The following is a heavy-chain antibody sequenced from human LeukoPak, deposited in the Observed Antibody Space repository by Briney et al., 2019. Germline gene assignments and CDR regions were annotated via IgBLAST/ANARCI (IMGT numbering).Heavy chain of an antibody. J-gene: IGHJ4*02. CDR3: ARVKVPAASGFDY. V-gene: IGHV4-39*07. Sequence: SEPLSLTCTVSGGSISSSSYYWGWIRQPPGKGLEWIGSIYYSGSTYYNPSLKSRVTISVDTSKNQFSLKLSSVTAADTAVYYCARVKVPAASGFDYWGQGTLVTVSS. CDR2: IYYSGST. D-gene: IGHD2-2*01. CDR1: GGSISSSSYY.